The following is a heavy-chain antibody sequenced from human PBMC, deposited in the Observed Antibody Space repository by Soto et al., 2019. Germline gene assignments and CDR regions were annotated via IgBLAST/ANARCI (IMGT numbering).Heavy chain of an antibody. J-gene: IGHJ2*01. CDR1: GFTFSSYA. V-gene: IGHV3-30-3*01. D-gene: IGHD2-15*01. Sequence: QVQLVESGGGVVQPGRSLRLSCAASGFTFSSYAMHWVRQAPGKGLEWVAVISYDGSNKYYADSVKSRFTISRDNSKNTLYLQMNSLRAEDTAVYYCARGQGYCSGGSCYPNPVYFDLWGRGTLVTVSS. CDR3: ARGQGYCSGGSCYPNPVYFDL. CDR2: ISYDGSNK.